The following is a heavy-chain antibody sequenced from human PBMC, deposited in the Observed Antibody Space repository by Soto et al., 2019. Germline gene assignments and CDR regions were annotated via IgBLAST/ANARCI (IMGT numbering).Heavy chain of an antibody. Sequence: QVQLQESGPGLVKPSETLSLTCTVSGDPISEYYWSWIRQSPGKGLEWIGYIHYSGSTKYNPTLKSRVTISVDTSKSQFSLKLSSVTAADTAVYYCAREQQNWFDPWGQGTLVTVSS. J-gene: IGHJ5*02. V-gene: IGHV4-59*01. CDR2: IHYSGST. CDR3: AREQQNWFDP. CDR1: GDPISEYY. D-gene: IGHD6-13*01.